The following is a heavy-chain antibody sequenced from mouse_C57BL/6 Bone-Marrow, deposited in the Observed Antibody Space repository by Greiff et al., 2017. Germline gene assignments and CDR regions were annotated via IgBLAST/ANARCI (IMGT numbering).Heavy chain of an antibody. CDR3: AREGNGSPYYFDY. V-gene: IGHV1-53*01. J-gene: IGHJ2*01. CDR1: GYTFTSSW. Sequence: VQLQQPGTELVKPGASVKLSCKASGYTFTSSWMHWVKQRPGQGLEWIGNINPSNGGTNYNEKFKSKATLTVDKSSSTAYMQLSSLTSEDSAVYYCAREGNGSPYYFDYWGQGTTLTVSS. D-gene: IGHD1-1*01. CDR2: INPSNGGT.